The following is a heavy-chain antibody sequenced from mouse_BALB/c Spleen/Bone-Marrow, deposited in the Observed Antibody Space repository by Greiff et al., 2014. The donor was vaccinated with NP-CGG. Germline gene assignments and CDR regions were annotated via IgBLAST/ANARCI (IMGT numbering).Heavy chain of an antibody. V-gene: IGHV14-3*02. CDR3: ARYGNGLMDY. Sequence: EVQRVESGAELVKPGASVKLSCTASGFNTKDTYMHWVKQRPEQGLEWIGRIDTANGNTKYDPKFQGKATITADTSSNTAYLQLSSLTSEDTAVYYCARYGNGLMDYWGQGTSVTVSS. CDR1: GFNTKDTY. D-gene: IGHD2-1*01. J-gene: IGHJ4*01. CDR2: IDTANGNT.